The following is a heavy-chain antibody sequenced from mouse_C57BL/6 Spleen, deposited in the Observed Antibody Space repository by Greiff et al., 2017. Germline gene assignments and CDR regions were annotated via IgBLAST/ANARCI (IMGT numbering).Heavy chain of an antibody. CDR1: GFTFSSYT. CDR2: ISGGGGNT. J-gene: IGHJ4*01. D-gene: IGHD2-5*01. V-gene: IGHV5-9*01. Sequence: EVKLVESGGGLVKPGGSLKLSCAASGFTFSSYTMSWVRQTPEKRLEWVATISGGGGNTYYPDSVKGRFTISRDNAKNTLYLQMSSLRSEDTALYYCASQYSNRAMDDWGQGTSVTVSS. CDR3: ASQYSNRAMDD.